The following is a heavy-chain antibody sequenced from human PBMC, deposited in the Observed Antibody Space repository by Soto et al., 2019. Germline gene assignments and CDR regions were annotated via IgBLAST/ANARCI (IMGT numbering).Heavy chain of an antibody. J-gene: IGHJ6*02. CDR3: ARSRDGYSFYFYYGMDV. D-gene: IGHD4-4*01. Sequence: GGSLRLSCAASGLTFGNYGMHWVRQAPGKGLEWMALILHDGSAEYYADSVKGRFTISRDNSKSTLYLQMNSLSAEDTGIYYCARSRDGYSFYFYYGMDVWGQGTTVTVSS. CDR2: ILHDGSAE. V-gene: IGHV3-30*03. CDR1: GLTFGNYG.